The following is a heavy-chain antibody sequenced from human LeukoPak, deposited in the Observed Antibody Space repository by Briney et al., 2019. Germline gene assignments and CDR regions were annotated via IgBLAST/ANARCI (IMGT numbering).Heavy chain of an antibody. CDR2: IRYDGSNK. Sequence: GGSLRLSCAASGFTFSRYWMSWVRQAPGKGLEWVAFIRYDGSNKYYADSVKGRFTISRDNSKNTLYLQMNSLRAEDTAVYYCARPSLNTGSYFDYWGQGILVSVSS. CDR1: GFTFSRYW. D-gene: IGHD1-26*01. CDR3: ARPSLNTGSYFDY. J-gene: IGHJ4*02. V-gene: IGHV3-33*08.